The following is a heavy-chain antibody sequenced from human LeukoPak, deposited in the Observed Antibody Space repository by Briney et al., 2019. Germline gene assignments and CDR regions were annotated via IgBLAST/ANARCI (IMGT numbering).Heavy chain of an antibody. D-gene: IGHD2-2*01. V-gene: IGHV1-2*02. CDR1: GYTFTGYY. J-gene: IGHJ4*02. Sequence: ASVKVSCKASGYTFTGYYMHWVRQAPGHGLEWMGWINPNSGGTNYAQKFQGRVTMTRDTSISTAYMELSRLRSDDTAVYYCARNVVPAAMPLTSPFDYWGQGTLVTVSS. CDR2: INPNSGGT. CDR3: ARNVVPAAMPLTSPFDY.